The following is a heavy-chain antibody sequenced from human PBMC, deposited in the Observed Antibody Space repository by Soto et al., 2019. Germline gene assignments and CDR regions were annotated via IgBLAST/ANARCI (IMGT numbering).Heavy chain of an antibody. V-gene: IGHV3-30-3*01. CDR2: ISYDGSNK. CDR1: GFTFSSYA. J-gene: IGHJ3*02. Sequence: SLRLSCAASGFTFSSYAMHWVRQAPGKGLEWVAVISYDGSNKYYADSVKGRFTISRGNSKNTLYLQMNSLRAEDTAVYYCARVTDYYDSSGNAFDIWGQGTMVTVSS. D-gene: IGHD3-22*01. CDR3: ARVTDYYDSSGNAFDI.